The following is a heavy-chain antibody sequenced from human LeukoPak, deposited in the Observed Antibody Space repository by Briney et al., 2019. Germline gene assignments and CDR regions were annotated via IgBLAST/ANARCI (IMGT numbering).Heavy chain of an antibody. J-gene: IGHJ4*02. V-gene: IGHV3-21*04. CDR2: ISSSSSYI. CDR1: GFTFSSYS. CDR3: AKDRASRDGYNFEPDC. D-gene: IGHD5-24*01. Sequence: GGSLRLSCAASGFTFSSYSMNWVRQAPGKGLEWVSSISSSSSYIYYADSVKGRFTISRDNAKNSLYLQMNSLRAEDTAVYYCAKDRASRDGYNFEPDCWGQGTLVTVSS.